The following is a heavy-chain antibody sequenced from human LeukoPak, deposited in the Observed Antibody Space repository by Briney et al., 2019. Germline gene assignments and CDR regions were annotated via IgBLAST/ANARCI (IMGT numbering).Heavy chain of an antibody. V-gene: IGHV1-18*01. J-gene: IGHJ4*02. CDR2: ISAYNGNT. Sequence: ASVKVSCKASGYTFTSYGISWVRQAPGQGLEWMGWISAYNGNTNYAQKPQGRVTMTTDTSTSTAYMELRSLRSDDTAVFYCARGSAYYYGSGSSHDYWGQGTLVTVSS. D-gene: IGHD3-10*01. CDR3: ARGSAYYYGSGSSHDY. CDR1: GYTFTSYG.